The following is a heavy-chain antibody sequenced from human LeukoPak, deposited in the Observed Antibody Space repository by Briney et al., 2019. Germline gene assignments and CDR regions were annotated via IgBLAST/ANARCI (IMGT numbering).Heavy chain of an antibody. V-gene: IGHV3-23*01. D-gene: IGHD4-17*01. CDR2: ISGSGGST. J-gene: IGHJ4*02. CDR3: AKDLYETTYYFDY. Sequence: GGTLRLSCAASGFTFSSYAMSWVRQAPGKGLEWVSAISGSGGSTYYADSVKGRFTISRDNSKNTLYLQMNSLRAEDTAVYYCAKDLYETTYYFDYWGQGTLVTVSS. CDR1: GFTFSSYA.